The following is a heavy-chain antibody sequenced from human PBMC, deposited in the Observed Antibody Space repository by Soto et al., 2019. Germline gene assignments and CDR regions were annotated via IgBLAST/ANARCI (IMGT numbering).Heavy chain of an antibody. D-gene: IGHD4-4*01. CDR2: ISYDGSNK. CDR3: ARGRGGNYLFDY. V-gene: IGHV3-30-3*01. CDR1: GFTFSSYA. J-gene: IGHJ4*02. Sequence: GGSLRLSCAASGFTFSSYAMHWVRQAPGKGLEWVAVISYDGSNKYYADSVKGRFTISRDNSKNTLYLQMNSLRAEDTAVYYCARGRGGNYLFDYWGQGTLVTVSS.